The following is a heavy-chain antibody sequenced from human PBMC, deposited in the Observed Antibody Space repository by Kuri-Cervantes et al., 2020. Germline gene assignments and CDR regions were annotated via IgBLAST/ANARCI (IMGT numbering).Heavy chain of an antibody. CDR2: IWYDGSNK. CDR3: AREMFWEHKERYLDGTGAFDI. D-gene: IGHD1-1*01. CDR1: GFTFSSYG. V-gene: IGHV3-33*01. Sequence: GESLKISCAASGFTFSSYGMHWVRQAPGKGLEWVAVIWYDGSNKYYADAVKGRFTISRDKSKNTLYLQMNSLRAEDTAVYYCAREMFWEHKERYLDGTGAFDIWGQGTMVTVSS. J-gene: IGHJ3*02.